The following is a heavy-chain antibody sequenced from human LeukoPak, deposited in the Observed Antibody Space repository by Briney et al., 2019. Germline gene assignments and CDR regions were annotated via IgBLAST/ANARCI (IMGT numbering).Heavy chain of an antibody. J-gene: IGHJ3*02. Sequence: GSLSLSCAASGFTFISYEMNWVRQAPGKGLEGISYIDSISTTIYSADSVRGRFTISRDNAKNSVYLQMNSLRVEDTAIYYCARGAPLVAVTTGAFDIWGQGTMVTVSS. CDR1: GFTFISYE. V-gene: IGHV3-48*03. D-gene: IGHD2-15*01. CDR3: ARGAPLVAVTTGAFDI. CDR2: IDSISTTI.